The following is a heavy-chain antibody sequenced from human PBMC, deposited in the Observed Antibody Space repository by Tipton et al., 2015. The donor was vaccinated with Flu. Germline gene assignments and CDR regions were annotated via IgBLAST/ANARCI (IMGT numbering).Heavy chain of an antibody. Sequence: LRLSCTVSGYSISSGYYWGWIRQPPGKGLEWIGSIYHSGSTYYNPSLKSRVTISVDTSKNQFSLKLSSVTAADTAVYYCARGPEQWLVNPHYFDYWGQGTLVTVSS. CDR2: IYHSGST. CDR3: ARGPEQWLVNPHYFDY. J-gene: IGHJ4*02. V-gene: IGHV4-38-2*02. CDR1: GYSISSGYY. D-gene: IGHD6-19*01.